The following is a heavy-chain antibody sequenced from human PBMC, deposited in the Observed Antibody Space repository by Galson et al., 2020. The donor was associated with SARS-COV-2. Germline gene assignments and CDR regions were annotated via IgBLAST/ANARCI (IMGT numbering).Heavy chain of an antibody. D-gene: IGHD3-22*01. J-gene: IGHJ4*02. CDR2: ISPNSGGT. Sequence: ASVKVSCKASGYTFTGYYLRWVRQAPGQGLEWMGWISPNSGGTNYAQKFQGRVTMTRDTSINTAYMEFSRLRSDDTAVYYCARVPINQYDDNGYYYYFDYWGQGTLVTVSS. V-gene: IGHV1-2*02. CDR1: GYTFTGYY. CDR3: ARVPINQYDDNGYYYYFDY.